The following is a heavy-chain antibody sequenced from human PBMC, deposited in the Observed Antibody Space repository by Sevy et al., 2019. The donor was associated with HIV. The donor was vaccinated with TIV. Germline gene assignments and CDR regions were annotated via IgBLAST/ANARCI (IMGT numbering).Heavy chain of an antibody. V-gene: IGHV3-49*04. CDR1: GFIFGDHG. CDR3: TRCSGSQSIFDY. J-gene: IGHJ4*02. D-gene: IGHD6-25*01. Sequence: GGSLRLSCTASGFIFGDHGMSWVRQAPGKGLEWIAFFKSKIHGGTTENAASVKGRFTISRDDSKNIVYLQMSNLKTEDTAVYYCTRCSGSQSIFDYWGQGTLVTVSS. CDR2: FKSKIHGGTT.